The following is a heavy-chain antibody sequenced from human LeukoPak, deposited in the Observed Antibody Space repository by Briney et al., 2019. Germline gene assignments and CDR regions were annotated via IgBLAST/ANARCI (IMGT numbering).Heavy chain of an antibody. CDR1: GYRFTSYW. CDR2: IDPSDSYT. CDR3: ARNMVRGVIRGDY. J-gene: IGHJ4*02. D-gene: IGHD3-10*01. Sequence: GASLLISFKGSGYRFTSYWISWVRRRPGKGGGWMGRIDPSDSYTNYSPSFQGHVTISADKSISTAYLQWSSLKASDTAMYCCARNMVRGVIRGDYWGQGTLVTVSS. V-gene: IGHV5-10-1*01.